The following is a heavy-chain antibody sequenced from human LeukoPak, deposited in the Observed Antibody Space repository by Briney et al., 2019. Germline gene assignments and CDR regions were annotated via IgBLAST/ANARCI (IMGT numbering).Heavy chain of an antibody. V-gene: IGHV4-39*07. CDR1: GGSISSSTYY. CDR2: IHYSGST. CDR3: ARVSAAINGICSDY. D-gene: IGHD5-18*01. J-gene: IGHJ4*02. Sequence: SETLSLTCTVSGGSISSSTYYWGWIRQPPGKGLEWIGSIHYSGSTYYNPSLKSRVALSVDTSKNQFSLKLSSVTAADTAVYYCARVSAAINGICSDYWGQGTLVTVSS.